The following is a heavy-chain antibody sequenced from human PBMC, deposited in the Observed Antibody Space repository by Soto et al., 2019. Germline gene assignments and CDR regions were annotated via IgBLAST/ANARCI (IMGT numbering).Heavy chain of an antibody. CDR3: AKAYYDSSGYDHAFDI. Sequence: GGSLRLSCAASGFTFSSYRMHWVRQAPGKGLEWVAVIWYDGSNKYYADSVKGRFTISRDNSKNTLYLQMNSLRAEDTAVYYCAKAYYDSSGYDHAFDIWGQGTMVTVSS. CDR2: IWYDGSNK. CDR1: GFTFSSYR. V-gene: IGHV3-33*06. J-gene: IGHJ3*02. D-gene: IGHD3-22*01.